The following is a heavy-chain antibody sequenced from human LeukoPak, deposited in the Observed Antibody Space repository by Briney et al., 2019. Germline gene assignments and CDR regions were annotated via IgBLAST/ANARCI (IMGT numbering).Heavy chain of an antibody. CDR2: ISYDGSSK. J-gene: IGHJ4*02. V-gene: IGHV3-30*18. Sequence: PGRSLRLSCAASGFTFSSYGMHWVRRAPGKGLDWVAVISYDGSSKYYADSVKGRFTISRDNSKNTLYLQMNSLRAEDTAVYYCAKGVRYDSSGYYLGFDYWGQGTLVTVSS. D-gene: IGHD3-22*01. CDR1: GFTFSSYG. CDR3: AKGVRYDSSGYYLGFDY.